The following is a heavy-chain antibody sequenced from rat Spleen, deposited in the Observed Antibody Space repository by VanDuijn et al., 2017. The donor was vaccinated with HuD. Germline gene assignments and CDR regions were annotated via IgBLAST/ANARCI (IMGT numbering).Heavy chain of an antibody. D-gene: IGHD2-2*01. CDR3: ARAGYLRDWYFDF. Sequence: EVQLVESDGGLVQPGRSLKLSCAASGFTFSDYYMAWVRQAPTKGLDWVATISYDGINTYYRDSVKGRFTFSRDNAKSTLYLQMDNLRSEDTATYFCARAGYLRDWYFDFWGPGTMVTVSS. CDR1: GFTFSDYY. J-gene: IGHJ1*01. CDR2: ISYDGINT. V-gene: IGHV5-29*01.